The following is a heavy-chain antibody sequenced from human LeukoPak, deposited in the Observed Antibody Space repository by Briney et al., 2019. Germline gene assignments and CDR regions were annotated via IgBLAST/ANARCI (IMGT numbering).Heavy chain of an antibody. V-gene: IGHV4-38-2*01. J-gene: IGHJ5*02. CDR2: IYHSGST. Sequence: SETLSLTCAVSGYSTSSGYYWGWIRQPPGKGLEWIGSIYHSGSTYYNPSLKSRVTISVDTSKNQFSLKVSFVTAADTAVYYCARQAIAATGNWFDPWGQGTLVTVSS. CDR1: GYSTSSGYY. CDR3: ARQAIAATGNWFDP. D-gene: IGHD2-15*01.